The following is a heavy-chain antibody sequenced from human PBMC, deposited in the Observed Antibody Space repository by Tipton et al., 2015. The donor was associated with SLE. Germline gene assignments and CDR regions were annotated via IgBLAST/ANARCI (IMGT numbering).Heavy chain of an antibody. D-gene: IGHD3-22*01. Sequence: SLRLSCAASGFTFSSYWMSWVRQAPGKGLEWVANIKQDGSEKYYVDSVKGRFTISRDNAKNSLYLQMNSLRAEDTAVYYCARLDSSGYYPYAFDIWGQGTMATVFS. V-gene: IGHV3-7*01. CDR1: GFTFSSYW. CDR2: IKQDGSEK. J-gene: IGHJ3*02. CDR3: ARLDSSGYYPYAFDI.